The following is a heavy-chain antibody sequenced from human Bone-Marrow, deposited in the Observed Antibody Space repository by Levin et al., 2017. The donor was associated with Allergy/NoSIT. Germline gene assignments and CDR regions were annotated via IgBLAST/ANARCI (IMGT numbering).Heavy chain of an antibody. D-gene: IGHD3-22*01. Sequence: PSETLSLTCTVSGGSISSYYWSWIRQPPGKGLEWIGYIYYSGSTNYNPSLKSRVTISVDTSKNQFSLKLSSVTAADTAVYYCAREDSGSPLMDAFDIWGQGTMVTVSS. CDR2: IYYSGST. V-gene: IGHV4-59*01. CDR1: GGSISSYY. J-gene: IGHJ3*02. CDR3: AREDSGSPLMDAFDI.